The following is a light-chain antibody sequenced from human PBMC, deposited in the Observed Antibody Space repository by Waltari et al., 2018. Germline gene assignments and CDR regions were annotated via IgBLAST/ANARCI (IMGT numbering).Light chain of an antibody. Sequence: QSVLTQPPSVSGAPGQRVTISCTGSSSKIGEDYDVHWYQQLPGTAPKLLIYGNSNRPSGVPDRFSGSKSGTSASLAITGLQAEDEADYYCQSYDSSLSGWDVVFGGGTKLTVL. CDR2: GNS. CDR1: SSKIGEDYD. CDR3: QSYDSSLSGWDVV. V-gene: IGLV1-40*01. J-gene: IGLJ2*01.